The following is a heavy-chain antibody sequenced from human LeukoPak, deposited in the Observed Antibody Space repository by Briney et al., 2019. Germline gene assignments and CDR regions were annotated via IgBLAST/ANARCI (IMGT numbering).Heavy chain of an antibody. D-gene: IGHD1-1*01. Sequence: PGGSLRLSCAASGFTFSSYSMNWVRQAPGKGLEWVSSISSSSSYIYYADSVKGRFTISRDNAKNSLYLQMNSLRAEDTAVYYCARSVLEKRNYYGMDVWGQGTTVTVSS. CDR1: GFTFSSYS. CDR2: ISSSSSYI. V-gene: IGHV3-21*01. CDR3: ARSVLEKRNYYGMDV. J-gene: IGHJ6*02.